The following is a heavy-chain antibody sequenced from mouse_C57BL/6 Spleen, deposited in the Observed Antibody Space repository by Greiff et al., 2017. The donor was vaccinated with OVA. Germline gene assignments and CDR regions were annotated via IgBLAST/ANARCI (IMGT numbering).Heavy chain of an antibody. Sequence: QVQLQQPGAELVRPGSSVKLSCKASGYTFTSYWMHWVKQRPIQGLEWIGNIDPSDSETHYNQKFKDKATLTVDKSSSTAYMQLSSLTSEDSAVYYCARWGGNYPYFDYWGQGTTLTVSS. J-gene: IGHJ2*01. V-gene: IGHV1-52*01. D-gene: IGHD2-1*01. CDR3: ARWGGNYPYFDY. CDR2: IDPSDSET. CDR1: GYTFTSYW.